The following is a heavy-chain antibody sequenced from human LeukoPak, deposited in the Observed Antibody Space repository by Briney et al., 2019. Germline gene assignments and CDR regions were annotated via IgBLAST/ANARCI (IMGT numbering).Heavy chain of an antibody. CDR1: GFTVSSNY. CDR3: ARASFYYDARALDP. Sequence: GGSLRLSCAASGFTVSSNYMNWVRQAPGKGLEWVSVIYGGGNTYYADSVKGRFTISGDNSKDTVFLQMNSLRAEDTAVYYCARASFYYDARALDPWGQGALVTVSS. J-gene: IGHJ5*02. CDR2: IYGGGNT. D-gene: IGHD3-22*01. V-gene: IGHV3-53*01.